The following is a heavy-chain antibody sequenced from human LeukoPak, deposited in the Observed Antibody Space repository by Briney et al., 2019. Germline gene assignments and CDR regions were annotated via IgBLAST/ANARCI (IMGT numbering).Heavy chain of an antibody. CDR1: EFTFNNYW. CDR3: ARGGPAAGRFDY. CDR2: IKQDGSEK. J-gene: IGHJ4*02. D-gene: IGHD6-13*01. V-gene: IGHV3-7*01. Sequence: GGSLRLSCAASEFTFNNYWMSWVRQAPGKGLEWVANIKQDGSEKYYVDSVKGRFTISRDNAKNSLYLQMNSLRAEDTAVYYCARGGPAAGRFDYWGQGTLVTVSS.